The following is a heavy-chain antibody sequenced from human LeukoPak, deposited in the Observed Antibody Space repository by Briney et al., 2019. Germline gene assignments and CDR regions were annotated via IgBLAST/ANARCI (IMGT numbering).Heavy chain of an antibody. J-gene: IGHJ6*04. CDR3: LWSSGGSRYYGMDV. V-gene: IGHV3-33*01. Sequence: PGRSLRLSCAASGFTFSSYGMHWVRQAPGKGPEWVAVIWYDGSNKYYADSVKGRFTISRDNSKNTLYLQMNSLRAEDTAVYYCLWSSGGSRYYGMDVWGKGTTVTVSS. CDR1: GFTFSSYG. D-gene: IGHD2-15*01. CDR2: IWYDGSNK.